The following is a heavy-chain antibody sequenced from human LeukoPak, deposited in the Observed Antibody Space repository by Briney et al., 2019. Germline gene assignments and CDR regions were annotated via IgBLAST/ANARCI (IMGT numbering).Heavy chain of an antibody. D-gene: IGHD2-15*01. CDR2: IKSKTDGGTT. CDR3: TSCGGSCYSVRY. Sequence: GGSLRLSCAASGFTFSNAWMSWVRQAPGKGLEWVGRIKSKTDGGTTDYAAPVKGRFTISRDDSKNTLYLQMNSLKTEDTAVYYCTSCGGSCYSVRYWGQGTLVTVSS. V-gene: IGHV3-15*01. J-gene: IGHJ4*02. CDR1: GFTFSNAW.